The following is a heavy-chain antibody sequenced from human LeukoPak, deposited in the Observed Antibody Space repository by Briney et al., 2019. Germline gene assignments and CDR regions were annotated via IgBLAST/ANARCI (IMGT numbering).Heavy chain of an antibody. CDR3: ARKLRLGGNWFDP. J-gene: IGHJ5*02. Sequence: SVKVSCKTSGGTFTSYAITWVRQAPGQGLEWMGKIIPISGTTNYAQKLQGRVTFTADESTSTAYMELSSLRSEDTALYYCARKLRLGGNWFDPWGQGTLVTVAS. CDR1: GGTFTSYA. V-gene: IGHV1-69*15. D-gene: IGHD1-26*01. CDR2: IIPISGTT.